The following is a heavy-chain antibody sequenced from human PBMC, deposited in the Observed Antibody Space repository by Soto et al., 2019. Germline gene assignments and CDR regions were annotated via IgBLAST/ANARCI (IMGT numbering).Heavy chain of an antibody. CDR2: IYYSGST. CDR1: GGSISSGGYY. Sequence: SETLSLTCTVSGGSISSGGYYWSWIRQHPGKGLEWIGYIYYSGSTYYNPSLKSRVTISVDTSKNQFSLKLSSVTAADTAVYYCERVKWELYNWFDPWGQGTLVTVSS. D-gene: IGHD1-26*01. J-gene: IGHJ5*02. CDR3: ERVKWELYNWFDP. V-gene: IGHV4-31*03.